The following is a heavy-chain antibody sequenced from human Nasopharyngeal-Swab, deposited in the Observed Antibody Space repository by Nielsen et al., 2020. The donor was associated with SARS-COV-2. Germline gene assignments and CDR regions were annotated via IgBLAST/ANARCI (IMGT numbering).Heavy chain of an antibody. CDR2: INHSGST. CDR1: GGSFSGYY. Sequence: SETLSLTCAVYGGSFSGYYWSWIRQPPGKGLEWIGEINHSGSTNYNPSLKSRVTISVDTSKNQFSLKLISVTAADTAVYYCARGFHPRHYYDSSGSSLDYWGQGTLVTVSS. J-gene: IGHJ4*02. D-gene: IGHD3-22*01. V-gene: IGHV4-34*01. CDR3: ARGFHPRHYYDSSGSSLDY.